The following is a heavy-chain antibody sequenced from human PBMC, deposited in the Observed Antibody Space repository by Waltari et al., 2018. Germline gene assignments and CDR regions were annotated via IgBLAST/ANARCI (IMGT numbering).Heavy chain of an antibody. V-gene: IGHV3-74*01. CDR1: GFTFSSYW. J-gene: IGHJ5*02. Sequence: EVQLVESGGGLVQPGGSLSLSCEASGFTFSSYWMHWVRQVPGKGLGCVSRINTDGSSTAYADSVKGRFTISRDNAKNTLYLQMSSLRAEDTAVYYCARGWLDPWGQGTLVTVSS. CDR2: INTDGSST. CDR3: ARGWLDP.